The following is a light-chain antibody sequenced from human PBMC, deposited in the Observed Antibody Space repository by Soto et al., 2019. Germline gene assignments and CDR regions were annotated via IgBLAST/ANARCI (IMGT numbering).Light chain of an antibody. J-gene: IGLJ1*01. Sequence: QSVLTQPPAASGSPGQSVTISCTGTSGDVGLYDYVSWYQQHPGKVPNLLIYAVTQRPSGVPDRFSGSKSGNTASLTVSGLQAEDEAAYYCSSYGGNSNYVFGTGTKVTVL. CDR2: AVT. V-gene: IGLV2-8*01. CDR1: SGDVGLYDY. CDR3: SSYGGNSNYV.